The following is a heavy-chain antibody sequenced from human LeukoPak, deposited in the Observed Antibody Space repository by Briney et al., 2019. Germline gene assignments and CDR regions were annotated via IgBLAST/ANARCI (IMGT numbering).Heavy chain of an antibody. D-gene: IGHD3-22*01. J-gene: IGHJ4*02. CDR2: IYYSGST. CDR1: GGSISSYY. V-gene: IGHV4-59*01. Sequence: PSETLSLTCTVSGGSISSYYWSWIRQPPGKGLEWIGYIYYSGSTNYNPSLKSRVTISVDTTKNQFSLKLSSVTAADTAVYYCASYSYYYDSSGYFDYWGQGTLVTVSS. CDR3: ASYSYYYDSSGYFDY.